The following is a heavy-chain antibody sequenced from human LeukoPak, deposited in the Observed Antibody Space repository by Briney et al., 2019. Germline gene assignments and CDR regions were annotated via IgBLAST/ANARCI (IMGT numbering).Heavy chain of an antibody. V-gene: IGHV3-7*01. D-gene: IGHD2-2*01. CDR3: TRDQMAATSRGWFDP. J-gene: IGHJ5*02. CDR1: GFTFSSYW. CDR2: IKLDGSEK. Sequence: PGGSLRLSCAASGFTFSSYWMSWVRQAPGKGLEWVANIKLDGSEKYYVDSVKGRFTISRDNAKDSLYLQMNSLRAEDTAVYYCTRDQMAATSRGWFDPWGQGTLVTVSS.